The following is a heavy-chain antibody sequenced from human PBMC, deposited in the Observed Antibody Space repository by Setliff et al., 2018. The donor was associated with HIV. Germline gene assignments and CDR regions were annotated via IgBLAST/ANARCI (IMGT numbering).Heavy chain of an antibody. D-gene: IGHD6-13*01. CDR2: IYTSGST. CDR3: ARDVGSSWEYYFDY. Sequence: SETLSLTCTVSGGSISSYYWSWIRQPAGKGLEWIGRIYTSGSTNYNPSLKSRVSVSIGPSKNQFSLNLSSVTAADTAVYYCARDVGSSWEYYFDYWGQGILVTVSS. V-gene: IGHV4-4*07. J-gene: IGHJ4*02. CDR1: GGSISSYY.